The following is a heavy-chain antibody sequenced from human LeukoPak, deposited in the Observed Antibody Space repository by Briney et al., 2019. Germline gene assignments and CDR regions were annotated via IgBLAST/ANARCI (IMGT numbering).Heavy chain of an antibody. CDR2: ISSSSSYI. J-gene: IGHJ6*02. D-gene: IGHD3-16*01. Sequence: PGGSLRLSCAASGFTFSSYSMNWVRQAPGKGLEWVSSISSSSSYIYYADSVKGRFTISRDNAKNSLYLQMNSLRAEDTAVYYCARVLDDYVWGSSNYGMDVWGQGTTVTVSS. CDR3: ARVLDDYVWGSSNYGMDV. CDR1: GFTFSSYS. V-gene: IGHV3-21*01.